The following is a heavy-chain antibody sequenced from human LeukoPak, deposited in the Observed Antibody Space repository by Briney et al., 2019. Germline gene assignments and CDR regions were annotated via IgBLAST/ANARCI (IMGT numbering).Heavy chain of an antibody. CDR3: ARENSGSYREFDY. J-gene: IGHJ4*02. CDR1: GGSISSYY. Sequence: SETLSLTCTVSGGSISSYYWSWIRQPAGKGLEWIGRIYTSGSTNYNASLKSRVSMSVDTSKNQFSLKLSSVTAADTAVVYCARENSGSYREFDYLGQGTLVTVSS. CDR2: IYTSGST. D-gene: IGHD1-26*01. V-gene: IGHV4-4*07.